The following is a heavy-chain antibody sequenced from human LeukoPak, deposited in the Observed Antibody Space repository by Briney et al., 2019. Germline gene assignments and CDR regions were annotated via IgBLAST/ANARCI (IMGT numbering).Heavy chain of an antibody. D-gene: IGHD3-10*01. Sequence: PGGSLRLSCAASGFTFSSYWMHWVRQAPGNGLVWVSRITSDGSSTSYADSVKGRFTISRDNAKNTLYLQMNSLRAEDTAVYYCARDGGDDAFDIWGQGTMVTVSS. CDR2: ITSDGSST. J-gene: IGHJ3*02. CDR1: GFTFSSYW. CDR3: ARDGGDDAFDI. V-gene: IGHV3-74*01.